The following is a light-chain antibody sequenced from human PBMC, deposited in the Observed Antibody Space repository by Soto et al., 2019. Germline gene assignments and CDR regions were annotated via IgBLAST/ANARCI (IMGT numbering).Light chain of an antibody. Sequence: DIQMTQSPSTLSASVGDRVTITCRASQSISSWLAWYQQKPGKAPKLLIYDASSLESGVPSWFSGSRSGTEFTLTISSLQPADFATYYCQQYNSYPFTFGPGTKVDIK. V-gene: IGKV1-5*01. CDR2: DAS. CDR3: QQYNSYPFT. J-gene: IGKJ3*01. CDR1: QSISSW.